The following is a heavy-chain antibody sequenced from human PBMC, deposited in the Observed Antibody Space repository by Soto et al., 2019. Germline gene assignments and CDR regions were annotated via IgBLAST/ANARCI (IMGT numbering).Heavy chain of an antibody. V-gene: IGHV3-74*01. Sequence: EVQLVESGGGLVQPGGSLRLSCAASGFTFSSYWIHWVRQAPGKGLVWVSRVDSGGSTTNYADSVKGRFTISRDNAKNTLYLQMNSLRDEDTALYHCVRGAFHHYYLDSWGQGTLVTVSS. CDR2: VDSGGSTT. J-gene: IGHJ4*02. D-gene: IGHD2-21*01. CDR3: VRGAFHHYYLDS. CDR1: GFTFSSYW.